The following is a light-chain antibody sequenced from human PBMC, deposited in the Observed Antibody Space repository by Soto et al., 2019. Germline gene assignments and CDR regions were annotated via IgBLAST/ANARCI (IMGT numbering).Light chain of an antibody. Sequence: QSALTQPASVSGSPGQSITISCTGTSSDVGNYNLVSWYQQHPDKAPKVMIYEVTKRPAGVSNRFSASKSGNTASLTISGLQAEDEADYYCCSSGGSGAYVFGTGTKVTVL. V-gene: IGLV2-23*02. CDR3: CSSGGSGAYV. CDR1: SSDVGNYNL. CDR2: EVT. J-gene: IGLJ1*01.